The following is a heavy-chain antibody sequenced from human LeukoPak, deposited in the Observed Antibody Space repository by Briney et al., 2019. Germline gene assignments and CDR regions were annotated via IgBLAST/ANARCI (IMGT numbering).Heavy chain of an antibody. J-gene: IGHJ3*02. CDR1: GYSISRGYY. D-gene: IGHD3-22*01. Sequence: SETLSLTCSVSGYSISRGYYWGWIRQPPGKGLEWIGTIFHSGSTYYNPSLKSRVTISVDTSKNQFSLKLSSVTAADTAVYYCARVSLSRNYYDSSGYSPLIWGQGTVVTVSS. V-gene: IGHV4-38-2*02. CDR2: IFHSGST. CDR3: ARVSLSRNYYDSSGYSPLI.